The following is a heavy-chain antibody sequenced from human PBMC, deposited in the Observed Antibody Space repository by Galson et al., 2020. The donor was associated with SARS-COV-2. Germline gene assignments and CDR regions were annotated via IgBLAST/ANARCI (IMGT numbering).Heavy chain of an antibody. J-gene: IGHJ3*02. Sequence: QLGESLKISCAASGFTVSSHYMSWVRQAPGKGLEWVSVLHSGGGAYSADSMKGRFTISRDNSKNTLYLQMNSLRADDTAVYYCARDLLNAFDIWGQGTMVAVSS. CDR3: ARDLLNAFDI. CDR2: LHSGGGA. V-gene: IGHV3-53*05. CDR1: GFTVSSHY.